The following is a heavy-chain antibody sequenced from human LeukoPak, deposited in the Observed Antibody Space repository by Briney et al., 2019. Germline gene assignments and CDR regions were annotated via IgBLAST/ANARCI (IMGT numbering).Heavy chain of an antibody. V-gene: IGHV1-2*02. Sequence: GSVKVSCKPSGYTFTAYYIHGVRQAPGQGLEWMGWINPNTGGTKYAQNFQGRFTMTTDSFISTAYMELSSLTSDDTAIYYCARLDSATTPWGQGTLVTVSS. CDR2: INPNTGGT. CDR3: ARLDSATTP. D-gene: IGHD1-7*01. J-gene: IGHJ5*02. CDR1: GYTFTAYY.